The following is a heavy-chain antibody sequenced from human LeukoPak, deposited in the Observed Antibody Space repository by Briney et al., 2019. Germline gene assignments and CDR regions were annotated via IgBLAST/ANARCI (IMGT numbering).Heavy chain of an antibody. CDR3: AHSTGYYFDY. Sequence: SETLSLTCTVSGGSISSYYWSWIRQPPGKGLEWIGYIYYSGSTNYNPSLKSRVTISVDTSKNQFSLKLSSVTAADTAVYYCAHSTGYYFDYWGQRTLVTVSS. D-gene: IGHD2-2*01. CDR1: GGSISSYY. J-gene: IGHJ4*02. V-gene: IGHV4-59*01. CDR2: IYYSGST.